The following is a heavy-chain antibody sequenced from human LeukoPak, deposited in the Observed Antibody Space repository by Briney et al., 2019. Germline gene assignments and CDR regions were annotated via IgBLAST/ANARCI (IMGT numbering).Heavy chain of an antibody. CDR2: INPNSGHR. D-gene: IGHD6-13*01. J-gene: IGHJ4*02. CDR1: GYTFTSLD. Sequence: ASVKVSCKTSGYTFTSLDINWVRQATGQGLEWMGWINPNSGHRGYAQQFQGRVTITRDTSIRTAYMELTNLRAEDTAVYYCAKDADLAAAGYYFDYWGQGTLVTVSS. V-gene: IGHV1-8*03. CDR3: AKDADLAAAGYYFDY.